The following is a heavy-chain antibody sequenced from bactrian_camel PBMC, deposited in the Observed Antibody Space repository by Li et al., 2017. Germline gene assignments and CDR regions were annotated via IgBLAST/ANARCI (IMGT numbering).Heavy chain of an antibody. CDR1: LAIYRSNA. CDR3: AADYAGAWRPVRGRYESRSGSCRSSPWSFALSF. J-gene: IGHJ6*01. Sequence: HVQLVESGGGSVQAGGALNLSCAASLAIYRSNAMAWFRQAPGKEREAVAAIYTSGGNTKYADSVEGRFTISQDNAKNTMYLQMTSLQPEDTATYFCAADYAGAWRPVRGRYESRSGSCRSSPWSFALSFWGQGTQVTVS. D-gene: IGHD1*01. CDR2: IYTSGGNT. V-gene: IGHV3S53*01.